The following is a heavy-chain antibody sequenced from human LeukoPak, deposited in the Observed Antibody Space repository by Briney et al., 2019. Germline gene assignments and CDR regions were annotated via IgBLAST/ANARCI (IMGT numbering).Heavy chain of an antibody. Sequence: KSSETLSLTCAVSGYSISSGYYWGWIRQPPGEGLEWIGSIYHSGSTYYNPSLKSRVTISVDTSKNQFSLKLSSVTAADTAVYYCARRYGDYPYYFDYWGQGTLVTVSS. J-gene: IGHJ4*02. V-gene: IGHV4-38-2*01. CDR1: GYSISSGYY. CDR3: ARRYGDYPYYFDY. D-gene: IGHD4-17*01. CDR2: IYHSGST.